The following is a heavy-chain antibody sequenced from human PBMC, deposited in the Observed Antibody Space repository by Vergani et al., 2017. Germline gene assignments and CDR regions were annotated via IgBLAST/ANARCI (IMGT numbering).Heavy chain of an antibody. CDR2: ISGSGGST. CDR3: TTLDSSSWYY. V-gene: IGHV3-23*01. J-gene: IGHJ4*02. Sequence: EVQLLESGGGLVQPGGSLRLSCAASGFTFSSYAMSWVRQAPGKGLEWVSAISGSGGSTYYADSVKGRFTISRDNAKNTLYLQMNSLKTEDTAVYYCTTLDSSSWYYWGEGTLVTVSS. CDR1: GFTFSSYA. D-gene: IGHD6-13*01.